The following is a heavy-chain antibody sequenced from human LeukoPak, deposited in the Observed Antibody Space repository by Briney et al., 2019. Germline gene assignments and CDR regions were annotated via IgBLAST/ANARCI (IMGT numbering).Heavy chain of an antibody. CDR3: ARAQGGLGFDT. D-gene: IGHD3-16*01. CDR2: IIPILGTV. CDR1: GGTFSNFF. V-gene: IGHV1-69*11. J-gene: IGHJ4*02. Sequence: ASVKVSCKFSGGTFSNFFINWVRQTPGQGLEWVGMIIPILGTVTYAQKFQGRGTMTADASTSTAYVELTSLRSEDTAIYYCARAQGGLGFDTWGQGTLVTVSS.